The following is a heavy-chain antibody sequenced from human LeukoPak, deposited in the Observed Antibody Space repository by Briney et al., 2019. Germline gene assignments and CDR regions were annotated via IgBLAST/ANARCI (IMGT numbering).Heavy chain of an antibody. V-gene: IGHV1-2*02. J-gene: IGHJ6*02. CDR1: GYTFTGYY. CDR2: INPNSGGT. D-gene: IGHD6-13*01. Sequence: ASAKVSCKASGYTFTGYYMHWVRQAPGQGLEWMGWINPNSGGTNYAQKFQGRVTMTRDTSISTAYMELSRLRSDDTAVYYCARAIAAAGNYYYYGMDVWGQGTTVTVSS. CDR3: ARAIAAAGNYYYYGMDV.